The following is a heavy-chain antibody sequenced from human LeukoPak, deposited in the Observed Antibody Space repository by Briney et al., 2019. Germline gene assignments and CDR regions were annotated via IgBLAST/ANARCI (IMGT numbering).Heavy chain of an antibody. J-gene: IGHJ4*02. Sequence: SETLSLTCTVSGGSISSSCYYWGWIRQPPGNGLEWIGSIYYSGSTYYNPSLKSRVTISVDTSKNQSSLTLSSVPAADTAVYYCARGAKEYGSGSFDYWGQGTLVSVSS. CDR1: GGSISSSCYY. V-gene: IGHV4-39*01. CDR2: IYYSGST. D-gene: IGHD3-10*01. CDR3: ARGAKEYGSGSFDY.